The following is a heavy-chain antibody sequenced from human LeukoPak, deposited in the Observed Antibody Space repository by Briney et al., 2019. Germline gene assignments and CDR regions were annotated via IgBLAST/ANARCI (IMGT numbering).Heavy chain of an antibody. CDR2: IYTSGST. CDR3: ARKDPLRRGYGDWFDP. CDR1: GGSISSYY. D-gene: IGHD4-17*01. V-gene: IGHV4-4*07. J-gene: IGHJ5*02. Sequence: PSETLSLTCTVSGGSISSYYWSWIRQPAGKGLEWIGRIYTSGSTNYNPSLKSRVTMSVDTSKNQFSLKLSSVTAADTAVYYCARKDPLRRGYGDWFDPWGQGTLVTVSS.